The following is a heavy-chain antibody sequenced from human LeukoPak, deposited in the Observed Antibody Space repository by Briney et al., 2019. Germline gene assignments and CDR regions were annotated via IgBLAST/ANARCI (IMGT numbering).Heavy chain of an antibody. D-gene: IGHD4-17*01. CDR2: ISGSGGST. Sequence: GGSLRLSCAASGFTFSSYAMSWVRQAPGKGLEWVSAISGSGGSTYYADSVKGRFTISRDNSKNTLYLQMNSLRAEDTAVYYCARDRIEGDYVYYYGMDVWGQGTTVTVSS. CDR1: GFTFSSYA. V-gene: IGHV3-23*01. J-gene: IGHJ6*02. CDR3: ARDRIEGDYVYYYGMDV.